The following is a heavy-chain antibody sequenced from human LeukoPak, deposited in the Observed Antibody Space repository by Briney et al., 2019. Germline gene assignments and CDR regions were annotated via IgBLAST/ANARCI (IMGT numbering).Heavy chain of an antibody. D-gene: IGHD3-10*01. J-gene: IGHJ4*02. CDR1: GFTFSSYW. Sequence: GGSLRLSCAASGFTFSSYWMGWVRQAPGKGLEWVANINQDGSETYYVDSVEGRITISRDNAKNSLYLQMNSLRAEDTAVYFCAKSNGARDASGSDYWGQGTLVTVSS. V-gene: IGHV3-7*01. CDR3: AKSNGARDASGSDY. CDR2: INQDGSET.